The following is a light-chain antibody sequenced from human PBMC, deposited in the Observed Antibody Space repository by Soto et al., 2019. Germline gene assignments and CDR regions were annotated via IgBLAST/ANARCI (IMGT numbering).Light chain of an antibody. CDR3: AAWDDTVRSYV. CDR1: ISNIGTNY. J-gene: IGLJ1*01. V-gene: IGLV1-47*01. CDR2: RDN. Sequence: QSVLTQPPSVSGTPGQRVTISCSGGISNIGTNYVHWFQQLPGTAPKVLSNRDNQRPSGVPDRFSGSKSGTSASLAISELRSEDEAEYYCAAWDDTVRSYVFGTGTKVTVL.